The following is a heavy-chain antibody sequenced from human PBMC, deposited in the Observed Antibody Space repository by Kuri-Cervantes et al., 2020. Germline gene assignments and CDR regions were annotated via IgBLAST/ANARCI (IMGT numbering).Heavy chain of an antibody. CDR3: AGGYSSGWYGFDY. J-gene: IGHJ4*02. V-gene: IGHV5-51*01. CDR1: GYSFTRYG. Sequence: GGSLRLCCKGSGYSFTRYGIGLVRQMPGKGLEWMGIIYPGDSDTRYSPSFQGQVTISADKSLSTAYLQWSSLKASDTAMYYCAGGYSSGWYGFDYWGQGTLVTVSS. CDR2: IYPGDSDT. D-gene: IGHD6-19*01.